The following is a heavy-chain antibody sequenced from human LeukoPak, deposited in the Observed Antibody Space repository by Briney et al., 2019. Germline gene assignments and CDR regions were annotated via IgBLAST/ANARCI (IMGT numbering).Heavy chain of an antibody. Sequence: GGSLRLSCAASGFTVSSNYMSWVRQAPGKGLEWVSVIYSGGSTYYADSVKGRFTISRHNSKNTLYLQMNSLRAEDTAVYYCARGRFTYDSSGSFDYRGQGTLVTVSS. CDR2: IYSGGST. J-gene: IGHJ4*02. D-gene: IGHD3-22*01. V-gene: IGHV3-53*04. CDR3: ARGRFTYDSSGSFDY. CDR1: GFTVSSNY.